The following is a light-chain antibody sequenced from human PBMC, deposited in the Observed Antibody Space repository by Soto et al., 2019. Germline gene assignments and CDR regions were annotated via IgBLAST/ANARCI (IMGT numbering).Light chain of an antibody. CDR3: LQDINYPWT. V-gene: IGKV1-6*01. CDR1: QSISSY. Sequence: IQMTQSPSSLSASVGDRVTITCRSIQSISSYLNWYQQKPGKPPKVLIYGASNLQSGVPPRFSGSGSGTDFTLAISSLQPEDSATYYCLQDINYPWTFGQGTKVDIK. CDR2: GAS. J-gene: IGKJ1*01.